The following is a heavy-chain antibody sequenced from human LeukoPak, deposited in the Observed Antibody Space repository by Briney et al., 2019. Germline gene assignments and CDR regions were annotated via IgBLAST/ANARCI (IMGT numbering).Heavy chain of an antibody. Sequence: PSETLSLTCTVSGGSISSGDYYWSWIRQPPGNGLEWIGYIYYSGSTYYNPSLKSRVTISVDTSKNQFSLKLSSVTAADTAVYYCARADSSGYPRGYYFDYWGQGTLVTVSS. CDR3: ARADSSGYPRGYYFDY. CDR2: IYYSGST. CDR1: GGSISSGDYY. D-gene: IGHD3-22*01. V-gene: IGHV4-30-4*01. J-gene: IGHJ4*02.